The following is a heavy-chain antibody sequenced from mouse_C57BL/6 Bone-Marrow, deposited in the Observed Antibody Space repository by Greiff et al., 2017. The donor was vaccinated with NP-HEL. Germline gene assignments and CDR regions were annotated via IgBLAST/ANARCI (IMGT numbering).Heavy chain of an antibody. CDR3: ARYWDEGYFDV. CDR1: GFTFSSYA. J-gene: IGHJ1*03. Sequence: EVKLMESGGGLVKPGGSLKLSCAASGFTFSSYAMSWVRQTPEKRLEWVATISDGGSYTYYPDNVKGRFTISRDNAKNNLYLQMSHLKSEDTAMYYCARYWDEGYFDVWGTGTTVTVSS. V-gene: IGHV5-4*03. CDR2: ISDGGSYT. D-gene: IGHD4-1*01.